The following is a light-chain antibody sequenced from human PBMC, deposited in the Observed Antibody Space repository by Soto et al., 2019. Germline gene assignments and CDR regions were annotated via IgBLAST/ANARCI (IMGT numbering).Light chain of an antibody. CDR3: QQYGSSPYT. V-gene: IGKV3-20*01. J-gene: IGKJ2*01. CDR2: GAS. CDR1: QSVSSSY. Sequence: EIVLTQSPGTLSLSPGERATLSCRASQSVSSSYLAWYQQKPGQAPRVLIYGASSRATGIPDRFSGSGSGTAFTLTISRLEPEDFAVFYCQQYGSSPYTFGQVTKLEIK.